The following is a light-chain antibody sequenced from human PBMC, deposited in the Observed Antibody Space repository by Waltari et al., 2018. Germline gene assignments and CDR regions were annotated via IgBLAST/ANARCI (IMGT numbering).Light chain of an antibody. V-gene: IGKV3-15*01. CDR2: RTS. J-gene: IGKJ1*01. CDR1: QSGGDN. CDR3: QQYYNWPPWT. Sequence: EIVMTQSPAALSVTPGERVTLSCRASQSGGDNLAWYQQKPGQAPRLLIHRTSTRATGVPARFSGSGSGTEFTLTIYSLQSEDFAVYYCQQYYNWPPWTFGQGTKVEIK.